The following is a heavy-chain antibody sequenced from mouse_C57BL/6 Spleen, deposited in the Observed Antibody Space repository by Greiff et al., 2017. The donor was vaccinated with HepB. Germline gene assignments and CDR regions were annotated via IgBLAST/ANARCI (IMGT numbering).Heavy chain of an antibody. CDR3: ARITTVVEGYFDV. D-gene: IGHD1-1*01. J-gene: IGHJ1*03. CDR2: IYPSDSET. Sequence: VQLQQPGAELVRPGSSVKLSCKASGYTFTSYWMDWVKQRPGQGLEWIGNIYPSDSETHYNQKFKDKATLTVDKSSSTAYMQLSSLTSEDSAVYYCARITTVVEGYFDVWGTGTTVTVSS. CDR1: GYTFTSYW. V-gene: IGHV1-61*01.